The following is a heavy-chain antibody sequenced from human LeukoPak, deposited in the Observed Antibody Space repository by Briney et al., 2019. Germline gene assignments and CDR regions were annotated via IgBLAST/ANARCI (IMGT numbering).Heavy chain of an antibody. D-gene: IGHD3-3*01. Sequence: GGSLRLSCAASGFTVSSNYMSWVRQAPGKGLEWVSVIYSGGSTYYADSVKGRFTISRDNAKNSLYLQMNSLRAEDTAVYYCARIQREITIFGVVLFFDIWGQGTMVTVSS. CDR1: GFTVSSNY. CDR3: ARIQREITIFGVVLFFDI. V-gene: IGHV3-53*01. J-gene: IGHJ3*02. CDR2: IYSGGST.